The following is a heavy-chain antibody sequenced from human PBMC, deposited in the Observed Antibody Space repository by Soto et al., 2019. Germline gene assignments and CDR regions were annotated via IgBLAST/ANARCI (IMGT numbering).Heavy chain of an antibody. D-gene: IGHD2-8*01. CDR1: GYTFTSYG. CDR2: ISAYNGNT. CDR3: ARDTKWRLMVYAIDY. Sequence: VASVKVSCKASGYTFTSYGISWVRQAPGQGLEWMGWISAYNGNTNYAQKLQGRVTMTTDTSTSTAYMELRSLRSDDTAVYYCARDTKWRLMVYAIDYWGQGTLVTVSS. V-gene: IGHV1-18*01. J-gene: IGHJ4*02.